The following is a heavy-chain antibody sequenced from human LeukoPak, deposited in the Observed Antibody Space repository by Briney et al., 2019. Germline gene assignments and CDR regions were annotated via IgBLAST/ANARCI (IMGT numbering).Heavy chain of an antibody. Sequence: SETLSLTRTVSGGSISSHYWSWIRQPPGKGLEWIGYIYYSGSTNYNPSLKSRVTISVDTSKNQFSLKLSSVTAADTAVYYCARVPDDCSSTSCYSDWFDPWGQGTLVTVSS. CDR2: IYYSGST. J-gene: IGHJ5*02. D-gene: IGHD2-2*01. CDR1: GGSISSHY. CDR3: ARVPDDCSSTSCYSDWFDP. V-gene: IGHV4-59*11.